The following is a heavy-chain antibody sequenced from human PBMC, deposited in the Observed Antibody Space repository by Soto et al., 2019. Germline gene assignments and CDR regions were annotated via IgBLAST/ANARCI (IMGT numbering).Heavy chain of an antibody. V-gene: IGHV1-18*01. CDR2: ISAYNGNT. Sequence: ASVKVSCKASGYTFTSYGISWVRQAPGQGFEWMGWISAYNGNTNYAQKLQGRVTMTTDTSTSTAYMELRSLRSDDTAVYYCARDPGYYAILTGYYPFGYWGQGTLVTVSS. CDR1: GYTFTSYG. D-gene: IGHD3-9*01. J-gene: IGHJ4*02. CDR3: ARDPGYYAILTGYYPFGY.